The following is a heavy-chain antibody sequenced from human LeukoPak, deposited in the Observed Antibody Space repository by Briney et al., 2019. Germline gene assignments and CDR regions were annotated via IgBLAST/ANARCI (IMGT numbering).Heavy chain of an antibody. J-gene: IGHJ4*02. Sequence: GGSLRLSCAVSGITLSNYGMSWVRQASGKGLEWVAGISDSGGSTNYADSVKGRFTISRDNPKNTLYLRMNSLRAEDTAVYFCAKRGIVIRAVIIVGFHKEAYYFDYWGQGALVTVSS. V-gene: IGHV3-23*01. D-gene: IGHD3-10*01. CDR2: ISDSGGST. CDR3: AKRGIVIRAVIIVGFHKEAYYFDY. CDR1: GITLSNYG.